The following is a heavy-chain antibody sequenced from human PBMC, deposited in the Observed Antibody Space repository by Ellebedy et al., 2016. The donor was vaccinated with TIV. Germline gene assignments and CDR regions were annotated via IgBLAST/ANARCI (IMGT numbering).Heavy chain of an antibody. CDR3: ARESSGWYNSVYYYYYGMDV. J-gene: IGHJ6*01. V-gene: IGHV4-39*01. CDR1: GGSISSSSYY. CDR2: IYYSGST. Sequence: MPSETLSLTCTVSGGSISSSSYYWGWIRQPPGKGLEWIGKIYYSGSTYYNPSLKSRVTISLDTSKNQFSLKLSSVTAADTAVYYCARESSGWYNSVYYYYYGMDVWGRGPRSPSPQ. D-gene: IGHD6-19*01.